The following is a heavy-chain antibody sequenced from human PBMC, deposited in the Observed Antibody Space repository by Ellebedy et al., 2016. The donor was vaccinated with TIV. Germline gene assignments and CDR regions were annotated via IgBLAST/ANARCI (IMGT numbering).Heavy chain of an antibody. CDR1: GFTFSSYA. V-gene: IGHV3-64D*06. J-gene: IGHJ3*02. D-gene: IGHD4-17*01. CDR2: ISSNGGST. CDR3: VKDRGRYGDYPGAFDI. Sequence: GGSLRLSXSASGFTFSSYAMHWVRQAPGKGLEYVSAISSNGGSTYYADSVKGRFTISRDNSKNTLYLQMSSLRAEDTAVYYCVKDRGRYGDYPGAFDIWGQGTMVTVSS.